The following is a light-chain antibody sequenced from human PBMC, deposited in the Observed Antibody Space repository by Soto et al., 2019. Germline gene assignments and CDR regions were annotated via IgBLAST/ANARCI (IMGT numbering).Light chain of an antibody. Sequence: QSVLTQPPSTSGTPGQRVTISCSGSSSNTGRNAVNWYQQLPGTAPKLLIYTSDQRPSGVPDRFSGSQSGTSASLAISGLQSEDEADYYCSSYAGSNNYVFGTGTKVTVL. CDR2: TSD. CDR1: SSNTGRNA. CDR3: SSYAGSNNYV. J-gene: IGLJ1*01. V-gene: IGLV1-44*01.